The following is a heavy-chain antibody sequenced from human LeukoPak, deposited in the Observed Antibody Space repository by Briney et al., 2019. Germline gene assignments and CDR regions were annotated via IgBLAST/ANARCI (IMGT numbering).Heavy chain of an antibody. V-gene: IGHV3-23*01. CDR2: ISGSGGST. CDR1: GCTFSSYA. Sequence: PGGSLRLSCAASGCTFSSYAMSWVRQAPGKGLEWVSAISGSGGSTYYADSVKGRFTISRDNSKNTLYLQMNSLRAEDTAVYYCANQGLSSTYGRNFDYWGQGTLVTVSS. CDR3: ANQGLSSTYGRNFDY. D-gene: IGHD3-10*02. J-gene: IGHJ4*02.